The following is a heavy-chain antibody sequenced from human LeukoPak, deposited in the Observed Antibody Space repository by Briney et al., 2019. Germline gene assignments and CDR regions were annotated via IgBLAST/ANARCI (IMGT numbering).Heavy chain of an antibody. D-gene: IGHD2-2*01. V-gene: IGHV4-39*01. CDR1: GGSISSSSYY. CDR2: IYYSGST. Sequence: PSETLSLTCTVSGGSISSSSYYWGWIRQPPGKGLEWIGSIYYSGSTYYNPSLKSRVTISVDTSKNQFSLKLSSVTAADTAVYYCARGIIHPAAFDYWGQGTLVTVSS. CDR3: ARGIIHPAAFDY. J-gene: IGHJ4*02.